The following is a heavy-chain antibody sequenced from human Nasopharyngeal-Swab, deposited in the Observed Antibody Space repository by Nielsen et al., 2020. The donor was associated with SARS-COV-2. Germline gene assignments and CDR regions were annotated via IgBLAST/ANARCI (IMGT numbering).Heavy chain of an antibody. CDR3: ARAYSSSWYPGYYYYGMDV. V-gene: IGHV4-30-4*01. CDR2: IYYSGST. J-gene: IGHJ6*02. Sequence: SETLSLTCTVSGGSISSGDYYWSWIRQPPGKGLEWIGYIYYSGSTYYNPSLKSRVTISVDTSKNQFSLKLSSVTAADTAVYYCARAYSSSWYPGYYYYGMDVWGQGTTVTVSS. CDR1: GGSISSGDYY. D-gene: IGHD6-13*01.